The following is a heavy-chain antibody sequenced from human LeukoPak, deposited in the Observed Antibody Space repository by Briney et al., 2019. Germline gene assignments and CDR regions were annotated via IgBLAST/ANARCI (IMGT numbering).Heavy chain of an antibody. CDR3: ARESSGYSYGLGSLLDY. Sequence: GASVKVSCKASGGTFNSYAISWVRQAPGQGLEWMGGIIPIFGTANYAQKFQGRVTITADESTSTAYMELSSLRSEDTAVYYCARESSGYSYGLGSLLDYWGQGTLVTVSS. J-gene: IGHJ4*02. V-gene: IGHV1-69*13. D-gene: IGHD5-18*01. CDR1: GGTFNSYA. CDR2: IIPIFGTA.